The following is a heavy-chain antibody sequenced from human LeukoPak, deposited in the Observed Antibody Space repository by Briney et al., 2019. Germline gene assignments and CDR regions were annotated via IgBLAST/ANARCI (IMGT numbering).Heavy chain of an antibody. D-gene: IGHD6-13*01. CDR3: ARGRPGLASAGTYDF. J-gene: IGHJ4*02. CDR1: GYTFTSSD. Sequence: GASVKVSCKASGYTFTSSDINWVRQAPGQGLEWMGWMNPNSGKTGNARKFQGRVTMTKNTSISTAYMEVSSLGYEDTAIYYCARGRPGLASAGTYDFWGQGTLITVSS. CDR2: MNPNSGKT. V-gene: IGHV1-8*01.